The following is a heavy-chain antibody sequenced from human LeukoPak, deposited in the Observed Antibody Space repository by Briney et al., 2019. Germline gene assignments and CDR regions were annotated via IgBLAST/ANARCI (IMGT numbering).Heavy chain of an antibody. CDR1: GYSIRSGYY. CDR2: IYHSGST. Sequence: PSETLSLTCAVSGYSIRSGYYWGWIRQPPGKGLEWIGSIYHSGSTYYNPSLKRRVTISVDTSKNQFSLKLSSVTAADTAVYYCARGFGGAVYYYMDVWGKGTTVTVSS. D-gene: IGHD3-10*01. CDR3: ARGFGGAVYYYMDV. V-gene: IGHV4-38-2*01. J-gene: IGHJ6*03.